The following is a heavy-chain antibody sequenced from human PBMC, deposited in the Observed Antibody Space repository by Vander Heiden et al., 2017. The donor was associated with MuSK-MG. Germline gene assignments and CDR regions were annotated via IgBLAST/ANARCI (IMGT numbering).Heavy chain of an antibody. CDR2: INPNSGGT. D-gene: IGHD3-9*01. CDR1: GYTFTGYY. Sequence: QVQLVQSGAAVKKPGASVKVSCKASGYTFTGYYMHWVRQAPGQGLEWMGWINPNSGGTNYAQKLQGRVTMTRDTSISTAYMELSRLRSEDTAVYYCAREDYDILTGYLVWFDPWGQGTLVTVSS. CDR3: AREDYDILTGYLVWFDP. V-gene: IGHV1-2*02. J-gene: IGHJ5*02.